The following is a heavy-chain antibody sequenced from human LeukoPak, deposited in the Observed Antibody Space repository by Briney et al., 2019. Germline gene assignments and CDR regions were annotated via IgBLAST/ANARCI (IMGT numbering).Heavy chain of an antibody. D-gene: IGHD1-1*01. CDR2: INHSGST. J-gene: IGHJ4*02. CDR1: GGSFSGYY. Sequence: SSETLSLTCAVYGGSFSGYYWSWIRQPPGKGLEWIGEINHSGSTNYNPSLKSRVTISVDTSKNQFSLKLSSVTAADTAVYYCARGRSWKDYWGQGTLVTVSS. V-gene: IGHV4-34*01. CDR3: ARGRSWKDY.